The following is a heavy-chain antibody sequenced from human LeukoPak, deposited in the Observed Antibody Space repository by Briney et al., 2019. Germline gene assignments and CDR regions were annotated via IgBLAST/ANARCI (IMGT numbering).Heavy chain of an antibody. CDR2: IIAYKGNT. Sequence: ASGNVSCKASGYTFTSHGIGWVRQAPGQGREWMGWIIAYKGNTNYAQTRQGRVTMTTDTSTSTACMGLRCLRSYGPAVYYHARARSSGWYGVEYYYYYMDVCGKATTVTAS. J-gene: IGHJ6*03. V-gene: IGHV1-18*01. CDR1: GYTFTSHG. D-gene: IGHD6-19*01. CDR3: ARARSSGWYGVEYYYYYMDV.